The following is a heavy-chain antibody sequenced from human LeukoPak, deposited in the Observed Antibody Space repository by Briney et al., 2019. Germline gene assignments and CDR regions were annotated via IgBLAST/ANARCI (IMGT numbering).Heavy chain of an antibody. CDR2: ISSNGATT. V-gene: IGHV3-64D*06. D-gene: IGHD6-13*01. CDR1: GFTFNRFY. CDR3: VKDRRIAAPNNDFFDS. J-gene: IGHJ4*02. Sequence: GGSLRLSCSAPGFTFNRFYLHWVRQAPGKGLEFVSHISSNGATTYYADSVKGRFTISRVNSKNTLYLQMSSLRADDTAVYYCVKDRRIAAPNNDFFDSWGQGALVTVSS.